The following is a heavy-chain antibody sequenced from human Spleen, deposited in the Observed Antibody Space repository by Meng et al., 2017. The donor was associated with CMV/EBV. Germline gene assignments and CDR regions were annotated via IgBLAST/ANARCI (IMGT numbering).Heavy chain of an antibody. J-gene: IGHJ6*02. D-gene: IGHD2-2*01. Sequence: GESLKISCAASGFTVSSNYMSWVRQAPGKGLEWVSVIYSGGSTYYADSVKGRFTISRDNSKNTLYLQMNSLRAEDTAVYYCASPYCRASRCYLYYYAMDVWGQGTTVTVSS. CDR2: IYSGGST. CDR3: ASPYCRASRCYLYYYAMDV. CDR1: GFTVSSNY. V-gene: IGHV3-53*01.